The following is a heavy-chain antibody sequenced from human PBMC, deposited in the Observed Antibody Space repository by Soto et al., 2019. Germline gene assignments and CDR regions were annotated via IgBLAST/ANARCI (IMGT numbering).Heavy chain of an antibody. V-gene: IGHV4-39*01. Sequence: PSETLSLTCTVSGGSISSSIYYWGWIRQPPGKGLEWIGSIYYSGSTYYNPSLKSRVTISVDTSKNQFSLKLSSVTAADTAVYYCAILGKGQLGDYWGQGTLVTVSS. CDR1: GGSISSSIYY. CDR3: AILGKGQLGDY. J-gene: IGHJ4*02. D-gene: IGHD6-6*01. CDR2: IYYSGST.